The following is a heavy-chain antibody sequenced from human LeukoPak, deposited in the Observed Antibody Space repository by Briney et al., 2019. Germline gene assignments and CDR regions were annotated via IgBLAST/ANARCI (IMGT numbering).Heavy chain of an antibody. Sequence: KPGGSLRLSCAASGFTFSSYSMNWVRQAPGKGLEWVSSISSSSSCIYYADSVKGRFTISRDNAKNSLYLQMNSLRAEDTAVYYCARDPGWELLNYYYYYMDVWGKGTTVTVSS. CDR2: ISSSSSCI. CDR3: ARDPGWELLNYYYYYMDV. D-gene: IGHD1-26*01. V-gene: IGHV3-21*01. J-gene: IGHJ6*03. CDR1: GFTFSSYS.